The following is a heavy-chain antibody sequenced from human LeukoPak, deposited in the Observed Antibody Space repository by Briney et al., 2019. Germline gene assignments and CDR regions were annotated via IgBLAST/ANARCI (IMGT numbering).Heavy chain of an antibody. Sequence: ASVKVSCKASGYTFTGYYMHWVRQAPGQGVEWMGWINPNSGGTNYAQKFQGRVTMTRDTSISTAYMELSRLRSDDTAVYYCARALCSGGSCYYYYYGMDVWGQGTTVTVSS. CDR1: GYTFTGYY. V-gene: IGHV1-2*02. CDR2: INPNSGGT. CDR3: ARALCSGGSCYYYYYGMDV. J-gene: IGHJ6*02. D-gene: IGHD2-15*01.